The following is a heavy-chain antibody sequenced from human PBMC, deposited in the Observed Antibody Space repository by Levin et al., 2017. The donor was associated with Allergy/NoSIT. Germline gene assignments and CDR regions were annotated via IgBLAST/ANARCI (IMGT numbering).Heavy chain of an antibody. CDR1: GDSISNVNYY. V-gene: IGHV4-31*03. Sequence: SETLSLTCTVSGDSISNVNYYWNWIRQQPGKGLEWIGFMYYSGSTEYNPSLKSRVTISVDTSNNQFSLNLNSVTAADTAVYYCARVTRGRKSSGSGIYPQGSYYYMGVWGSGTTVTVSS. D-gene: IGHD3-10*01. CDR2: MYYSGST. J-gene: IGHJ6*03. CDR3: ARVTRGRKSSGSGIYPQGSYYYMGV.